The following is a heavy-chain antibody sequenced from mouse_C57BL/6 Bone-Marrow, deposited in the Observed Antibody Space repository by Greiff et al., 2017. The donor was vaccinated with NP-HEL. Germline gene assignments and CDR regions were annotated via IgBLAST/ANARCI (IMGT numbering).Heavy chain of an antibody. J-gene: IGHJ4*01. CDR2: IDPSDSYT. CDR3: ARYYYGSSPYYYARDY. CDR1: GYTFTSYW. D-gene: IGHD1-1*01. Sequence: QVQLQQPGAELVKPGASVKLSCKASGYTFTSYWMQWVKQRPGQGLEWIGEIDPSDSYTNYNQKFKGKATLTVDTSSSTAYMQLSSLTSADSAVYYCARYYYGSSPYYYARDYWGQGTSVTVSS. V-gene: IGHV1-50*01.